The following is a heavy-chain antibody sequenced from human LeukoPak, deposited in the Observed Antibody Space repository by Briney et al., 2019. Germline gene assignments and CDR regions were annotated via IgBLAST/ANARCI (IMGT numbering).Heavy chain of an antibody. Sequence: GASVNVSCKPSVYTLTQYYMHWGRQAAGQGLEGVGWMNHHSCGKNYAQKFQGRVTMTRDTSISTAYMELGTLRSDDTAVYSCARDRGKYSGSYPLDYWGQGTLVTVSS. CDR2: MNHHSCGK. D-gene: IGHD1-26*01. CDR3: ARDRGKYSGSYPLDY. J-gene: IGHJ4*02. V-gene: IGHV1-2*02. CDR1: VYTLTQYY.